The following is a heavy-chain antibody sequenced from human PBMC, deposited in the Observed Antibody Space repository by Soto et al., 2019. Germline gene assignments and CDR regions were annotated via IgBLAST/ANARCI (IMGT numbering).Heavy chain of an antibody. CDR2: INLRGGTT. V-gene: IGHV1-46*02. CDR3: ARGTDDSDVPRWDH. CDR1: GYNFNQYY. D-gene: IGHD4-17*01. Sequence: QVQLVQSGPEVRKPGASVRLSCATSGYNFNQYYIHWVRQAPGQGLEWMGIINLRGGTTEYAHKFRGRVTVTGDTSTRTAYMELSSLRSEDTAVYFCARGTDDSDVPRWDHWGQGTLITGSS. J-gene: IGHJ4*02.